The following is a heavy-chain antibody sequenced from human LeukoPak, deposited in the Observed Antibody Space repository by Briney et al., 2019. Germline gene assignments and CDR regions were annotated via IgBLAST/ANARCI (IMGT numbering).Heavy chain of an antibody. V-gene: IGHV4-39*01. Sequence: SETLSLTCTVSGGSISSSSYYWGWIRQPPGTGLEWIAEIDQNGDTIYNPSLESRVIISVDTSKDQISLRLSSVTAADTAVYYCGRHDYNLLNGYYSDFWGQGTLVTVSS. D-gene: IGHD3-16*01. CDR3: GRHDYNLLNGYYSDF. J-gene: IGHJ4*02. CDR2: IDQNGDT. CDR1: GGSISSSSYY.